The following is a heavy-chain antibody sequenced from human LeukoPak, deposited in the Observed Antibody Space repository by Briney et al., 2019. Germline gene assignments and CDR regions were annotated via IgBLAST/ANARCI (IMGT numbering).Heavy chain of an antibody. CDR2: INTDGSST. CDR3: ARGYVGIDY. Sequence: GGSLRLSCAASGFTFSSYWMHWVRQAPGEGLVWVSRINTDGSSTIYADSVKGRFTISRDNAKNTLYLQMNSLRAEDTAVYYCARGYVGIDYWGQGTLVTVSS. J-gene: IGHJ4*02. CDR1: GFTFSSYW. V-gene: IGHV3-74*01. D-gene: IGHD2-2*01.